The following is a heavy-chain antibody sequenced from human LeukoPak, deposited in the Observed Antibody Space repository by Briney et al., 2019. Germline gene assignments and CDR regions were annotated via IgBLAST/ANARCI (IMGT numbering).Heavy chain of an antibody. Sequence: SETLSLTCTVSGGSISSYYWSWIRQPPGKGLEWIGYIYYSGSTNYNPSLKSRVSISVDTSKNQFSLKLSSVTAVDTAMYYCARGGPLQFDYWGQGTLVTVSS. D-gene: IGHD2-15*01. CDR1: GGSISSYY. V-gene: IGHV4-59*01. CDR3: ARGGPLQFDY. CDR2: IYYSGST. J-gene: IGHJ4*02.